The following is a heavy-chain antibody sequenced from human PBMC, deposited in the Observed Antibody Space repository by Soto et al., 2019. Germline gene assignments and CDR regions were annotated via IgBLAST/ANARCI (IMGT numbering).Heavy chain of an antibody. Sequence: EVQLLESGGGLVQPGGSLRLSCTASGFTFNRHAMTWVRQAPGKGLEWVSGLSDSGGSIYYADSVKGRFTISRDNSMNTLDLQMNTLRAEDTAVYYCAKVSSAWYAGFFALWGQGTLVTVSS. CDR2: LSDSGGSI. CDR1: GFTFNRHA. CDR3: AKVSSAWYAGFFAL. D-gene: IGHD2-8*01. J-gene: IGHJ4*02. V-gene: IGHV3-23*01.